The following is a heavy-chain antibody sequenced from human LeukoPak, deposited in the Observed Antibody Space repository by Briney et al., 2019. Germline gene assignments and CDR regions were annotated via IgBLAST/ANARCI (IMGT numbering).Heavy chain of an antibody. CDR3: ARAGSRVGATWYYYGMDV. Sequence: PSETLSLTCTVSGGSISSYYWSWIRQPAGKGLEWIGRIYTSGSTNYNPSLKSRVTMSVDTSKNQFSLKLSSVTAADTAVYYCARAGSRVGATWYYYGMDVWGQGTTVTVSS. J-gene: IGHJ6*02. D-gene: IGHD1-26*01. CDR2: IYTSGST. V-gene: IGHV4-4*07. CDR1: GGSISSYY.